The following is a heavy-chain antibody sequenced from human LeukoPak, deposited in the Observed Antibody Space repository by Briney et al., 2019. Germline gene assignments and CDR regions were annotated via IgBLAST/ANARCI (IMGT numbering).Heavy chain of an antibody. V-gene: IGHV4-34*01. D-gene: IGHD3-3*01. CDR3: ARARITIFGVVIIYYYGMDV. J-gene: IGHJ6*02. Sequence: GSLRLSCAASGFTFRNYAMSWIRQPPGKGLEWIGEINHSGSTNYNPSLKSRVTISVDTSKNQFSLKLSSVTAADTAVYYCARARITIFGVVIIYYYGMDVWGQGTAVTVSS. CDR1: GFTFRNYA. CDR2: INHSGST.